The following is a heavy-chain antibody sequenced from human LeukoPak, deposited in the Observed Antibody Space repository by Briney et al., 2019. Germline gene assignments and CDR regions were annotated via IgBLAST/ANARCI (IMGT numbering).Heavy chain of an antibody. CDR1: GYTFTSYG. CDR2: ISAYNGNT. V-gene: IGHV1-18*01. Sequence: ASVKVSCKASGYTFTSYGISWVRQAPGQGLEWMGWISAYNGNTNYAQKLQGRVTMTTDTSTSTAYMELSSLRSEDTAVYYCARDYLPRSWDWFDPWGQGTLVTVSS. D-gene: IGHD2-15*01. J-gene: IGHJ5*02. CDR3: ARDYLPRSWDWFDP.